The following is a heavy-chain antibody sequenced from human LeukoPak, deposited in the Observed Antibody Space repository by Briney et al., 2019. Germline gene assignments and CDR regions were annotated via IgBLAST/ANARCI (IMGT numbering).Heavy chain of an antibody. CDR2: IRYDGSNK. Sequence: PGGSLRLSCAASGFTFSSYGMHWVRQAPGKGLEWVAFIRYDGSNKYYADSVKGRFTISRDNSKNTLYLQMNSLRDEGTAVYYCARDWFHAIDYWGQGTLVTVSS. D-gene: IGHD2/OR15-2a*01. CDR3: ARDWFHAIDY. J-gene: IGHJ4*02. V-gene: IGHV3-30*02. CDR1: GFTFSSYG.